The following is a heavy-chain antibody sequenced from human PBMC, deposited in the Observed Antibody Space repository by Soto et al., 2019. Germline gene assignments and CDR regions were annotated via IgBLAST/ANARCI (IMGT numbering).Heavy chain of an antibody. D-gene: IGHD3-16*01. CDR2: IYYSGST. V-gene: IGHV4-59*01. J-gene: IGHJ6*02. CDR1: GGSISSYY. Sequence: QVQLQESGPGLVKPSETLSLTCTVSGGSISSYYWSWIRQPPGKGLEWIGYIYYSGSTNYNPSLKSRVTISVDTSKNQFSLKLSSVTAADTAVYYCARGGRWDVWGQGTTVTVSS. CDR3: ARGGRWDV.